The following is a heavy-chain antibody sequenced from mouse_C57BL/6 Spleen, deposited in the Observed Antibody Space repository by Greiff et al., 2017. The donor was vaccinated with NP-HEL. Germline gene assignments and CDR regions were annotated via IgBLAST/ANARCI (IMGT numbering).Heavy chain of an antibody. Sequence: QVQLQQPGAELVKPGASVKLSCKASGYTFTSYWMQWVKQRPGQGLEWIGEIDPSDSYTNYNQKFKGKATLTVDTSSSTAYMQLSSLTSEDSAVYYCARDKNWDENYYAMDYWGQGTSVTVSS. CDR1: GYTFTSYW. J-gene: IGHJ4*01. CDR2: IDPSDSYT. V-gene: IGHV1-50*01. CDR3: ARDKNWDENYYAMDY. D-gene: IGHD4-1*01.